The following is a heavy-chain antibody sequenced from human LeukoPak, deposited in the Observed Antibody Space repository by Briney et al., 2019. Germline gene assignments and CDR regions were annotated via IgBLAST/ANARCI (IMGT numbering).Heavy chain of an antibody. CDR3: ASCSGGSCYLDY. V-gene: IGHV3-21*01. CDR2: ISSSSSYI. D-gene: IGHD2-15*01. J-gene: IGHJ4*02. Sequence: PGGSLRLSCAASGFTFSSYSMNWARQAPGKGLEWVSSISSSSSYIYYADSVKGRFTISRDNAKNSLYLQMNSLRAEDTAVYYCASCSGGSCYLDYWGQGTLVTVSS. CDR1: GFTFSSYS.